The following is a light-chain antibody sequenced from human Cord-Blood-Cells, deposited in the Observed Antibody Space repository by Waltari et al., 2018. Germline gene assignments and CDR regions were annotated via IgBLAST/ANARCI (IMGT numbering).Light chain of an antibody. V-gene: IGLV1-47*01. CDR2: RNN. CDR3: AAWDDSLRGV. CDR1: SSNIGSNY. Sequence: QSVLTQPPSASGTPGQRVTISCSGSSSNIGSNYVYWYQQLPGTPPKLLIYRNNQRPSGVPDRFSGSKSGTSASLAISGLRSEDEADYYCAAWDDSLRGVFGGGTKLTVL. J-gene: IGLJ3*02.